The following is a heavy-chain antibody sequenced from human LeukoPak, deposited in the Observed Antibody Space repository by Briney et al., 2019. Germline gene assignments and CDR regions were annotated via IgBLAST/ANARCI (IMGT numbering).Heavy chain of an antibody. CDR1: GFTFSDTY. CDR2: ISGSSSDI. Sequence: GSLRLSCAASGFTFSDTYMSWIRKPPGKGLEWVSYISGSSSDIKYADSVKGRFTVSRDNAKNTLYVQMNSLRVEDSAVYYCVRGAPSAADWGQGTLVTVSS. CDR3: VRGAPSAAD. J-gene: IGHJ4*02. D-gene: IGHD3-3*01. V-gene: IGHV3-11*06.